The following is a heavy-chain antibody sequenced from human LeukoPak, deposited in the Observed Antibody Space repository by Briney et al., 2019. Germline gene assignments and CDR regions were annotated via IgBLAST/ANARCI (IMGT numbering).Heavy chain of an antibody. D-gene: IGHD5-12*01. J-gene: IGHJ4*02. Sequence: ASVKVACKASGYTXTDHYMHWVRQAPGQGLDWMGWISPKSGGTNYAQKFQGRVTMTRDTSVSTAYMELSRLRSDDTAVYYCATNEIVGLYSYFDYWGQGTLVTVSS. V-gene: IGHV1-2*02. CDR2: ISPKSGGT. CDR3: ATNEIVGLYSYFDY. CDR1: GYTXTDHY.